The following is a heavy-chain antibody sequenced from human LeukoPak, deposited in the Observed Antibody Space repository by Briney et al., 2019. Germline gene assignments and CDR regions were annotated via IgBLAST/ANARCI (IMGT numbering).Heavy chain of an antibody. D-gene: IGHD6-6*01. Sequence: GGTLRLSCAASGFTFSSYAMSWVRQAPGKGLEWVSGISFSGGTTYYADSVKGRFTISRDNSKNTLYLQMNSLRAEDTAVYYCAKDGQYSSSSPYYFDYWGQGTLVTVSS. J-gene: IGHJ4*02. V-gene: IGHV3-23*01. CDR1: GFTFSSYA. CDR3: AKDGQYSSSSPYYFDY. CDR2: ISFSGGTT.